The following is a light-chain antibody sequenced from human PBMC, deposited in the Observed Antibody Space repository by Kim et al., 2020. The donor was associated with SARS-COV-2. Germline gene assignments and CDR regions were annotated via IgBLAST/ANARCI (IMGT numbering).Light chain of an antibody. V-gene: IGKV3-11*01. CDR2: NGS. Sequence: SPGERATRYCRASQRVSSYLAWYQQKVGQAPRLLMYNGSNRATGIPARFSGSGAGTDFTLTISSLEPEDCAVYYCQQRNSWPPSYSFGQGTKLEI. J-gene: IGKJ2*03. CDR1: QRVSSY. CDR3: QQRNSWPPSYS.